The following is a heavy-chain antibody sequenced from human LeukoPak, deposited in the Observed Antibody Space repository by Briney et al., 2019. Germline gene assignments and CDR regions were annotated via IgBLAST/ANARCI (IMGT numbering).Heavy chain of an antibody. J-gene: IGHJ6*03. Sequence: ASLKVSCKASGYTFTSSVISWVRQAPGHELEWRGGIIPIFGTANYAQKFQGRVTITADKSTSTAYMELSSLRSEDTAVYYCARAHHHYYYYYYMDVWGKGTTVTVSS. V-gene: IGHV1-69*06. CDR3: ARAHHHYYYYYYMDV. CDR1: GYTFTSSV. CDR2: IIPIFGTA.